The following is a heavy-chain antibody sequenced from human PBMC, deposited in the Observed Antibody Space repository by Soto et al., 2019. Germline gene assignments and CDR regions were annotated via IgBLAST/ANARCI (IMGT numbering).Heavy chain of an antibody. J-gene: IGHJ4*02. V-gene: IGHV3-23*01. CDR1: GFTFSDYA. CDR2: ISDGDGDT. CDR3: AKGRTYFDF. Sequence: EVVLLQSGGDLVQPGGSLRLSCAASGFTFSDYAMTWVRQAPGKGLEWVSDISDGDGDTHYADSVRGRFVISRDNSKNTRFLEMNSLRAEDAAVYYCAKGRTYFDFWGQGSLVTVSS.